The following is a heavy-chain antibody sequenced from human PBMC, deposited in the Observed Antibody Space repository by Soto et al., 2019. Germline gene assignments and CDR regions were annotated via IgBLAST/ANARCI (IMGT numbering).Heavy chain of an antibody. Sequence: ASVQVSSKASGHNFTSYDINWVRLATGQGLEWMGWMNPNSGNTAYAQKFQGRVTRTRNTSISTAYMELSSLRSEDTVVYYCARLKQDYAVAWGQGTLVTVSS. CDR1: GHNFTSYD. CDR3: ARLKQDYAVA. V-gene: IGHV1-8*02. J-gene: IGHJ5*02. CDR2: MNPNSGNT. D-gene: IGHD3-16*01.